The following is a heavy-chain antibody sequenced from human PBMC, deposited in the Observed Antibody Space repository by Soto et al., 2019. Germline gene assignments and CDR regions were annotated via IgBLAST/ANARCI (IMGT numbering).Heavy chain of an antibody. CDR1: GEASSNQG. CDR3: ARDPDEVVGTDYHYYGMDV. D-gene: IGHD1-26*01. J-gene: IGHJ6*02. CDR2: ILPVFGTT. V-gene: IGHV1-69*06. Sequence: GGSVKGSCKSSGEASSNQGFSLVRQAPGQGLEWMGGILPVFGTTTYARNFQGRITITADKSTSTVYTELTSLRSDDTATYYCARDPDEVVGTDYHYYGMDVWDQGATVTVSS.